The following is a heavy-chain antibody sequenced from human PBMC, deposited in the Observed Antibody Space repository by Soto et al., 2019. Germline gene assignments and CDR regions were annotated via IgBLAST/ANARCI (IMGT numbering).Heavy chain of an antibody. CDR2: ISAHNGNT. D-gene: IGHD1-1*01. CDR1: GYTFTSYG. CDR3: ARGRYGDY. Sequence: QVHLVQSGAEVKKPGASVKVSCKASGYTFTSYGITWVRQAPGQGLEWMGWISAHNGNTDYAQKLQGRVIVTRDTSTSTAYMELRSRRPDDTAVYYCARGRYGDYWGQGALVTVSS. J-gene: IGHJ4*02. V-gene: IGHV1-18*01.